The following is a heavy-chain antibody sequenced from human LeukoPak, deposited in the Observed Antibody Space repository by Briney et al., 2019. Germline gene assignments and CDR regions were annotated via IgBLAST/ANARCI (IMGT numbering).Heavy chain of an antibody. D-gene: IGHD3-22*01. V-gene: IGHV4-30-4*08. CDR2: IYYSGST. CDR3: ARGHVRGTMIVVDPRGSFDP. CDR1: GFTFSSYEMN. Sequence: LRLSCAASGFTFSSYEMNWIRQPPGKGLEWIGYIYYSGSTYYNPSLKSRVTISVDTSKNQFSLKLSSVTAADTAVYYCARGHVRGTMIVVDPRGSFDPWGQGTLVTVSS. J-gene: IGHJ5*02.